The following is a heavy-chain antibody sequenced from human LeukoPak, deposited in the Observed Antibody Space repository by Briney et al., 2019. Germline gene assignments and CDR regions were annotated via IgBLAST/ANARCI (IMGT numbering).Heavy chain of an antibody. Sequence: RASVTVSCKASGGTLSSYAISWVRQAPGQGLEWMGGIIPIFGTANYAQKFQGRVTITADESTSTAYMELSSLRSEDTAVYYCARAPGDSSGYYYYYMDVWGKGTTVTVSS. CDR3: ARAPGDSSGYYYYYMDV. J-gene: IGHJ6*03. D-gene: IGHD3-22*01. V-gene: IGHV1-69*01. CDR2: IIPIFGTA. CDR1: GGTLSSYA.